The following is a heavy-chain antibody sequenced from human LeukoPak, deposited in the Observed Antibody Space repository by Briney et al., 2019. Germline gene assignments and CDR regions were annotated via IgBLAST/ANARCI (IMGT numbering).Heavy chain of an antibody. J-gene: IGHJ4*02. CDR3: ARVYYDSSGYDY. CDR2: INPNSGGT. Sequence: ASVKVSCKTSGYTFTGYYMHWVRQAPGQGLEWMGWINPNSGGTNYAQKFQGRVTMTRDTSISTAYMELSRLRSDDTAVYYCARVYYDSSGYDYWGQGTLVTVSS. CDR1: GYTFTGYY. V-gene: IGHV1-2*02. D-gene: IGHD3-22*01.